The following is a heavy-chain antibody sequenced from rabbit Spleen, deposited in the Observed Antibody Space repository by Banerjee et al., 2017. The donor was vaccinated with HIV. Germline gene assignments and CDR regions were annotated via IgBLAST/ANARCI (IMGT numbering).Heavy chain of an antibody. J-gene: IGHJ4*01. D-gene: IGHD2-1*01. V-gene: IGHV1S40*01. CDR2: IYPDGSGST. Sequence: QSLEESGGDMVKPGASLTLTCTASGFSFSSSYYICWVRQAPGRGPEWIGCIYPDGSGSTAYASWAKGRFTISKTSSTTVTLQMTSLTAADTATYFCAGGSAAMTMVITGYYLNFWGPGTLVTVS. CDR1: GFSFSSSYY. CDR3: AGGSAAMTMVITGYYLNF.